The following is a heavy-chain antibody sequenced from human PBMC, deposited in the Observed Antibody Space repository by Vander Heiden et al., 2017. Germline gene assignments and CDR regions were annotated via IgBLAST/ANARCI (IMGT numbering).Heavy chain of an antibody. CDR3: ARHGFIQFFQF. V-gene: IGHV4-39*01. CDR2: VFSSGTT. Sequence: HPQESGPGLVKHSATLSPPCSVSGAPIKSCFLYLAWIRQTPGKGIQWMGSVFSSGTTYFNTSLQSRLAMSVDTSTNQIHLNLTGVTAADTAIYFCARHGFIQFFQFWGQGTPVPVS. D-gene: IGHD3-16*02. CDR1: GAPIKSCFLY. J-gene: IGHJ4*02.